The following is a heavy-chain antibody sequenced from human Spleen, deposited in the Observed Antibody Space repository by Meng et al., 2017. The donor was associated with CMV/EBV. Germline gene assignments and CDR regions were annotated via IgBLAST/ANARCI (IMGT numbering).Heavy chain of an antibody. D-gene: IGHD3-9*01. CDR3: AKDRYDILTGFYAY. Sequence: GGSLRLSCAASGFTFDDSAMHWVRQAPGRGLEWVSGITWNSGGLGYADSVKGRFTVSRDNAKNSLYLQMNSLRPEDTALYYCAKDRYDILTGFYAYWGQGTLVTVSS. V-gene: IGHV3-9*01. J-gene: IGHJ4*02. CDR1: GFTFDDSA. CDR2: ITWNSGGL.